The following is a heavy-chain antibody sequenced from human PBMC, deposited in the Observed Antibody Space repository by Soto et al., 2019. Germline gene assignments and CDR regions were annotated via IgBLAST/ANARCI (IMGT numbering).Heavy chain of an antibody. CDR3: ASYVVGYSYGYYY. Sequence: KTSETLSLTCAVSGYSISSGYYWGWIRQPPGKGLEWIGSIYHSGSTYYNPSLKSRVTISVDTSKNQFSLKLSSVTAADTAVYYCASYVVGYSYGYYYWGQGTLVTVSS. D-gene: IGHD5-18*01. V-gene: IGHV4-38-2*01. CDR2: IYHSGST. CDR1: GYSISSGYY. J-gene: IGHJ4*02.